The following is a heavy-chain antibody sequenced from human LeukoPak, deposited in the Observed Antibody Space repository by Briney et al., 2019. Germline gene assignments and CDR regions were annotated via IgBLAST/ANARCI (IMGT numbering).Heavy chain of an antibody. CDR2: ISFNGDIK. Sequence: PGGSLRPSCAASGLTFSSSAVHSVRQAPGKRLEWIAFISFNGDIKYSADSVTVGSSISRNNSKNMVYLQMNSLRAEDTALYYFARQSYDFWSRSMVVGGQGTIVTVSS. CDR3: ARQSYDFWSRSMVV. CDR1: GLTFSSSA. D-gene: IGHD3-3*01. V-gene: IGHV3-30*16. J-gene: IGHJ6*02.